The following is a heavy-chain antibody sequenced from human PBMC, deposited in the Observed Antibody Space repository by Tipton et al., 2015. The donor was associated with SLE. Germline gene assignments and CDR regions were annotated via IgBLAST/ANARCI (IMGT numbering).Heavy chain of an antibody. CDR3: ARGVGKRITIFGVVHHWFDP. J-gene: IGHJ5*02. CDR1: GYSISSGYY. Sequence: TLSLTCAVSGYSISSGYYWGWIRQPPGKGLEWIGSIYHSGSTYYNPSLKSRVTISVDTSKNQFSLKLSSVTAADTAVYYCARGVGKRITIFGVVHHWFDPWGQGTLVTVSS. D-gene: IGHD3-3*01. V-gene: IGHV4-38-2*01. CDR2: IYHSGST.